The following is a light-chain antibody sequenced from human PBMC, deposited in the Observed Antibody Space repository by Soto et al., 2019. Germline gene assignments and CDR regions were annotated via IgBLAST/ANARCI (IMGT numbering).Light chain of an antibody. V-gene: IGKV1-33*01. CDR1: HDISNY. CDR3: QQYDNLPLT. J-gene: IGKJ4*01. Sequence: DIQLTQSPSSLSASVGERVTITCQASHDISNYLNWYQQKPGKAPKLLIYDASNLETGVPSRFSGSGSGTDFTFTISSLQPEDIATYYCQQYDNLPLTFGGGTKVDIK. CDR2: DAS.